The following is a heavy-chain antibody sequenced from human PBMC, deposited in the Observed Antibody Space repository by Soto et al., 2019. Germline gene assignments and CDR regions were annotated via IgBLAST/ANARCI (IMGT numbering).Heavy chain of an antibody. Sequence: EVQLLESGGNLVQPGGSLRLSCAASGFTFSSYVMSWVRQAPGKGLEWVSTISGSGASIYDADSVKGRFTISRDNFKNTVYLQMNSQRAEDTAVYYCAKDGLGSCTGGTCYGSDYWGQGTLVTVSS. CDR2: ISGSGASI. CDR3: AKDGLGSCTGGTCYGSDY. V-gene: IGHV3-23*01. J-gene: IGHJ4*02. CDR1: GFTFSSYV. D-gene: IGHD2-15*01.